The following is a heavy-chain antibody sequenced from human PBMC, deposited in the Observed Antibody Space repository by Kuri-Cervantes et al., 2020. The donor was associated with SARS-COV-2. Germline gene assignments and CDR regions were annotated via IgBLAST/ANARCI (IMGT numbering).Heavy chain of an antibody. CDR3: ARVPLDHGSGSYAFDY. Sequence: TVNVSCKASGGTVSSYAISCVRQAPGQGREWMGGIIPIFGTANYAQKFQSRVTITADESTSTAYMERSSLRSEDTAVYYCARVPLDHGSGSYAFDYWGHGNMVHVAS. CDR1: GGTVSSYA. V-gene: IGHV1-69*13. CDR2: IIPIFGTA. J-gene: IGHJ4*01. D-gene: IGHD3-10*01.